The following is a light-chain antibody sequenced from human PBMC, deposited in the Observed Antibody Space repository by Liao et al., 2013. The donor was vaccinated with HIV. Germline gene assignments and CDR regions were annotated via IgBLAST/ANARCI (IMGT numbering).Light chain of an antibody. V-gene: IGLV3-1*01. CDR2: QDT. CDR1: KLGDKY. J-gene: IGLJ2*01. Sequence: SSELTQPPSVSVSPGQTASITCSGDKLGDKYVSWIQQRPGQSPVLVVYQDTKRPSGIPERFSGSNSGNTATLTISGTQAMDEADYYCQAWDSSTAVFGGGTKLTVL. CDR3: QAWDSSTAV.